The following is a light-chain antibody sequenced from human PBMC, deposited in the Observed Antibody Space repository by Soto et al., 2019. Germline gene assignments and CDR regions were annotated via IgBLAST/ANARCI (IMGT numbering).Light chain of an antibody. CDR2: EAR. CDR3: SLYTSENTYV. V-gene: IGLV2-18*01. CDR1: STDFVTYNR. J-gene: IGLJ1*01. Sequence: QSALTQPPSVSGSPGQSVTLSCTGTSTDFVTYNRVSWYQQPPGTAPKLIIYEARNRPSGVPARCSGSKSGNTASLTSSGLKAADEADYYCSLYTSENTYVFGTGTKLTVL.